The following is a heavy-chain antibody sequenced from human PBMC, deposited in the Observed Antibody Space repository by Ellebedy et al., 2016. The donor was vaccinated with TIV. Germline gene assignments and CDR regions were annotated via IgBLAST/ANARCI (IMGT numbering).Heavy chain of an antibody. CDR3: ARDGDENCGGDCYYYYGMDV. CDR1: GFTFSSHG. J-gene: IGHJ6*02. V-gene: IGHV3-33*08. Sequence: PGGSLRLSCEVSGFTFSSHGMHWVRQAPGKGLEWVAVIWYDGSEKYYADSVKGRFAISRDNSKNTLYLQMNSLRVEDTAVYYCARDGDENCGGDCYYYYGMDVWGQGTTVTVSS. D-gene: IGHD2-21*02. CDR2: IWYDGSEK.